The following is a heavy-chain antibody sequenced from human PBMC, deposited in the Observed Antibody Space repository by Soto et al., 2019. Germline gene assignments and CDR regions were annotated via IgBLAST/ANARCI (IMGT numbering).Heavy chain of an antibody. Sequence: SLFLTCADSGGSISSGGYSGSWIRQPPGKGLEWIGYIYHSGSTYYNPSLKSRVTISVDRSKNQFSLKLSSVTAADTAVYYCARVPDRWGQGTLVTVSS. D-gene: IGHD2-2*01. CDR3: ARVPDR. CDR1: GGSISSGGYS. J-gene: IGHJ5*02. CDR2: IYHSGST. V-gene: IGHV4-30-2*01.